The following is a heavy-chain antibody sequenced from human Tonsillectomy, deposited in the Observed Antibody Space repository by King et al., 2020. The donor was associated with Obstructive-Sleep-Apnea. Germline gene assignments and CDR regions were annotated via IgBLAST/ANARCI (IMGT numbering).Heavy chain of an antibody. CDR3: GKDISPGGMDV. V-gene: IGHV3-9*01. J-gene: IGHJ6*02. Sequence: VQLVESGGGLVQPGRSLRLSCAASGFNSNDYAMHWVRQAPGKGLEWVSGIYCDGSRTGYAAFVKGRFTISRDNAKSSLYLQMNNLKAEDTAVYYCGKDISPGGMDVWGQGTTVTVSS. D-gene: IGHD1-14*01. CDR1: GFNSNDYA. CDR2: IYCDGSRT.